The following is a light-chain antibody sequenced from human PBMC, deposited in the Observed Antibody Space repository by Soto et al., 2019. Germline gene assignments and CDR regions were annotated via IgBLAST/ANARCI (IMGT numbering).Light chain of an antibody. Sequence: DIQMTQSPSSLSAFVGDSVTITCRASQTIGKNLNWYQQTPGRAPKLLISGASTLRTGVPATFRGSGSGTDFTLSIYNLQPQDFATYYCQQTLSTPITFGQGTRLEI. V-gene: IGKV1-39*01. CDR2: GAS. CDR1: QTIGKN. CDR3: QQTLSTPIT. J-gene: IGKJ5*01.